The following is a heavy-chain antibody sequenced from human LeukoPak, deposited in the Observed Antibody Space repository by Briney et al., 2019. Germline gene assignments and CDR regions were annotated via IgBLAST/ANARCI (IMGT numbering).Heavy chain of an antibody. J-gene: IGHJ6*02. CDR2: IIPILGIA. CDR1: GGTFSSYT. V-gene: IGHV1-69*02. D-gene: IGHD6-19*01. CDR3: AAGDIAVAGTPNYYYGMDV. Sequence: SVKVSCKASGGTFSSYTISWVRQAPGQGLEWMGRIIPILGIANYAQEFQGRVTITAGKSTSTAYMELSSLRSEDTAVYYCAAGDIAVAGTPNYYYGMDVWGQGTTVTVSS.